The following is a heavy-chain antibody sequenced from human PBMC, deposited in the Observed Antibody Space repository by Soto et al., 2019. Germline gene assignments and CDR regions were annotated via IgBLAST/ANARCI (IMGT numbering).Heavy chain of an antibody. J-gene: IGHJ1*01. Sequence: PGGSLRLSCVASGFTFSSYAMSWVRQAPGKGLEWVSAISGSGGSTYYADSVKGRFTISRDNSKNTLYLQMNSLRAEDTAVYYCAKGAYCSSTSCYALHFQHWGQGTLVTVSS. CDR2: ISGSGGST. CDR1: GFTFSSYA. D-gene: IGHD2-2*01. V-gene: IGHV3-23*01. CDR3: AKGAYCSSTSCYALHFQH.